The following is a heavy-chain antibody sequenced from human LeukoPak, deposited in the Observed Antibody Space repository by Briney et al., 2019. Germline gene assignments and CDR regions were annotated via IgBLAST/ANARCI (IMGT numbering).Heavy chain of an antibody. Sequence: PSETLSLTCTVSGGSISSGTYYRGRISQPQGQGLEWIGSIYYSGRTYYTPSLKSRVTISVDTSRNQFSLKLSSVTAADTAMYYCARGTYSSSRFDPWGQGTLVTVSS. CDR3: ARGTYSSSRFDP. D-gene: IGHD6-6*01. J-gene: IGHJ5*02. V-gene: IGHV4-39*01. CDR2: IYYSGRT. CDR1: GGSISSGTYY.